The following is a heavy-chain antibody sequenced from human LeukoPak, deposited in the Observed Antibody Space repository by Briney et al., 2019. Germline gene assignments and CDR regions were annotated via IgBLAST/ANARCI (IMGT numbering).Heavy chain of an antibody. J-gene: IGHJ4*02. CDR3: ARQCSSSSCYFDY. CDR2: IYHSGSS. V-gene: IGHV4-39*07. D-gene: IGHD2-2*01. CDR1: GGSISSGDYY. Sequence: SETLSLTCTVSGGSISSGDYYWGWIRQPPGKGLEWIGNIYHSGSSYYNPSLKSRVTISVDTSKNQFSLKLTSVTAADTAVYYCARQCSSSSCYFDYWGQGTLVTVSS.